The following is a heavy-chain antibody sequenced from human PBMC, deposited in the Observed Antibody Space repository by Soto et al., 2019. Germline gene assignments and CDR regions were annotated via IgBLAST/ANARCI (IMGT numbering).Heavy chain of an antibody. V-gene: IGHV1-18*01. Sequence: QVQLVQSGAEVKKPGASVKVSCKASGYTFSTYGFSWVRQAPGQGLEWMGWIGADNGDTNYAQNFQGRVTMTTDTSTTTSYMGLRSLRSGDTAVYFWARDWKGGEGFDPWGQGTLVTVSS. CDR2: IGADNGDT. CDR1: GYTFSTYG. J-gene: IGHJ5*02. D-gene: IGHD3-16*01. CDR3: ARDWKGGEGFDP.